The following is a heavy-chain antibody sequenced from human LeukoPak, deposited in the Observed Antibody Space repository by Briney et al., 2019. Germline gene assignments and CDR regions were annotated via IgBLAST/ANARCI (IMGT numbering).Heavy chain of an antibody. J-gene: IGHJ4*02. CDR2: ISGSGGST. D-gene: IGHD6-19*01. CDR3: AKAHIAVAGTSYYFDY. V-gene: IGHV3-23*01. CDR1: GFTFSSYA. Sequence: GGSLRLSCAASGFTFSSYAMSWVRQAPGKGLEWVSAISGSGGSTYYADSVKGRFTISRDNSKNTLYLQMNSLRAEDTVVYYCAKAHIAVAGTSYYFDYWGQGTLVTVSS.